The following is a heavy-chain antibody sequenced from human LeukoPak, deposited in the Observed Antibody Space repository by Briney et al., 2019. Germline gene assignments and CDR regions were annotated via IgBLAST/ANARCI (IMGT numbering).Heavy chain of an antibody. J-gene: IGHJ4*02. CDR2: IIPIFGTA. CDR3: ARAPQTGTPDY. Sequence: ASVKVSCKASGYTFTSYGISWVRQAPGQGLEWMGGIIPIFGTANYAQKFQGRVTITADESTSTAYMELSSLRSEDTAVYYCARAPQTGTPDYWGQGTLVTVSS. CDR1: GYTFTSYG. D-gene: IGHD1/OR15-1a*01. V-gene: IGHV1-69*13.